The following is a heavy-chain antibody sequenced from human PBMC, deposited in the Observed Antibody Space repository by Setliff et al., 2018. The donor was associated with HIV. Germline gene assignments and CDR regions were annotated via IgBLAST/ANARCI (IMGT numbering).Heavy chain of an antibody. V-gene: IGHV1-69*05. J-gene: IGHJ4*02. CDR3: ARAAYGYDSSGYFFDY. Sequence: SVKVSCKASGGTFSSYVISWVRQAPGQGLEWMGGSIPIFGTANYAQNFQGRVTITTDESTSTVYMELSSLRSEDTAVYYCARAAYGYDSSGYFFDYWGQGTLVTVSS. D-gene: IGHD3-22*01. CDR2: SIPIFGTA. CDR1: GGTFSSYV.